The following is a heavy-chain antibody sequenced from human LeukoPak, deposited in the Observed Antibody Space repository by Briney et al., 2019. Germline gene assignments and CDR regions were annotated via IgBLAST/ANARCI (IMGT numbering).Heavy chain of an antibody. CDR1: GFTFSSYA. V-gene: IGHV3-74*01. Sequence: GGSLRLSCAASGFTFSSYAMSWVRQAPGKGLVWVSRIKFDESRTNYADFVKGRFTISRDNAKNTLYLQVNSLGAEDTAVYYCAGGAMGNYYMDVWGKGTTVTVSS. CDR3: AGGAMGNYYMDV. CDR2: IKFDESRT. D-gene: IGHD5-24*01. J-gene: IGHJ6*03.